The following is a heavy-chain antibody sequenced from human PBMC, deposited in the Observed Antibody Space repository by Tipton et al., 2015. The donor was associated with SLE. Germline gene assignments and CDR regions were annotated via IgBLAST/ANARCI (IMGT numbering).Heavy chain of an antibody. CDR3: AKDRGSSWYGEYFQH. V-gene: IGHV3-30*02. J-gene: IGHJ1*01. D-gene: IGHD6-13*01. CDR2: IRYDGSNK. Sequence: SLRLSCAASGFTFSTYGMHWVRQAPGKGLEWVAFIRYDGSNKYYADSVKGRFTISRDNSKNTLYLQMNSLRAEDTAVYYCAKDRGSSWYGEYFQHWGQGTLVTVSS. CDR1: GFTFSTYG.